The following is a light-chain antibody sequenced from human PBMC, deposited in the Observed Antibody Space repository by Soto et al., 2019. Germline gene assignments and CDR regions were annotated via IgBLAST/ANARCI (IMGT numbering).Light chain of an antibody. V-gene: IGKV1-9*01. CDR1: QGISSY. J-gene: IGKJ1*01. CDR3: QQLNSYPRT. CDR2: AAS. Sequence: DIQWTQSPSFLSASVGDRVTITCRASQGISSYLAWYQQKPGKAPKLLIYAASTLQSGVPSRFSGSGSGTEFTLPISSLQPEDFATYDCQQLNSYPRTFGQGTKVEIK.